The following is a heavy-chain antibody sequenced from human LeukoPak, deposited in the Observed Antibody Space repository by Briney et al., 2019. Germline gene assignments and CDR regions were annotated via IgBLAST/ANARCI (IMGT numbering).Heavy chain of an antibody. V-gene: IGHV4-4*07. J-gene: IGHJ4*02. CDR1: GFTVSSNF. CDR3: ARGLWFGDENPPYFDY. CDR2: IYTSEST. Sequence: GSLRLSCAASGFTVSSNFMSWIRQPAGKGLEWIGRIYTSESTNYNPSLKSRVTISVDTSRNQFSLKLSSVTAADTAVYYCARGLWFGDENPPYFDYWGQGILVTVSS. D-gene: IGHD3-10*01.